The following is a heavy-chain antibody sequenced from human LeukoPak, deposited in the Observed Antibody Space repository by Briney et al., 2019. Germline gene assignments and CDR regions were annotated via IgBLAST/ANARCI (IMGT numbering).Heavy chain of an antibody. J-gene: IGHJ4*02. V-gene: IGHV3-11*04. CDR3: ARERYSRSSSYFDY. D-gene: IGHD6-6*01. Sequence: KPGGSLRLSCAASGFTFSDYYMSWIRQAPGKWLEWVSYISSSGSTIYYADSVKGRFTISRDNAKNSLYLQMNSLRAEGTAVYYCARERYSRSSSYFDYWGQGTLVTVSS. CDR1: GFTFSDYY. CDR2: ISSSGSTI.